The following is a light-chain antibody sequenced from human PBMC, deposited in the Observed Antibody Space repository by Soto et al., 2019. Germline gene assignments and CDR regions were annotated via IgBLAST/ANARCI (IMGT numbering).Light chain of an antibody. CDR2: KAS. CDR1: QSVRDW. CDR3: QQYYSYSPLT. Sequence: DIHVTQSPAAVSASVLDRVTVTCRASQSVRDWVAWYQQQAGRAPRLLIYKASSLQSGVPSRFSGSGFGTEFTLTISSLQPDDFASYYCQQYYSYSPLTFGGGTKVDIK. V-gene: IGKV1-5*03. J-gene: IGKJ4*01.